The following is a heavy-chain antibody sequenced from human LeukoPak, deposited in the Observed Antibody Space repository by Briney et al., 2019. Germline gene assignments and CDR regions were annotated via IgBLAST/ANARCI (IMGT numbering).Heavy chain of an antibody. CDR1: GFTVSSNY. CDR2: IYSGGST. D-gene: IGHD6-13*01. J-gene: IGHJ4*02. CDR3: ARVGQPRPYYFDY. V-gene: IGHV3-66*01. Sequence: PGGSLRLSCAASGFTVSSNYMSWVRQAPGKGLEWVSVIYSGGSTYYADSVKGRFTISRDNSKNTLYLQMNSLRAEDTAVYYCARVGQPRPYYFDYWGQGTLVTVSS.